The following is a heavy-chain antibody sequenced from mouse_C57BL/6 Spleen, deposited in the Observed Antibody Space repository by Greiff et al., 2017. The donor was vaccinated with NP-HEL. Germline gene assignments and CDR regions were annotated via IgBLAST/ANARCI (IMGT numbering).Heavy chain of an antibody. Sequence: EVKLMESGPGLVKPSQSLSLTCSVTGYSITSGYYWNWIRQFPGNKLEWMGYISYDGSNNYNPSLKNRISITRDTSKNQFFLKLKSVTTEDTATYYCASLYGSSFYWYFDVWGTVTTVTVSS. CDR1: GYSITSGYY. V-gene: IGHV3-6*01. J-gene: IGHJ1*03. CDR2: ISYDGSN. CDR3: ASLYGSSFYWYFDV. D-gene: IGHD1-1*01.